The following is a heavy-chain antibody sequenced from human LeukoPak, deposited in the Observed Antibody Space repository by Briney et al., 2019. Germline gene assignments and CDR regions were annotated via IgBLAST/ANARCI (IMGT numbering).Heavy chain of an antibody. CDR1: TDSTNTYY. Sequence: SETLSLTCSVSTDSTNTYYWSWIRQPPGKGLEWIAYVRDNGENNYNPSLKSRVAISVDTANNQISLRLNFVTAADTAIYYCARQPANTAAFDIWGLGTMVTVSS. J-gene: IGHJ3*02. CDR3: ARQPANTAAFDI. D-gene: IGHD5-18*01. V-gene: IGHV4-59*08. CDR2: VRDNGEN.